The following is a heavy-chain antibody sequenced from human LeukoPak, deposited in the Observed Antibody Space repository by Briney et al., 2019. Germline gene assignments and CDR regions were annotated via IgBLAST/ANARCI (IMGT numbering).Heavy chain of an antibody. CDR2: ISPYNANT. CDR3: ARGTTMIVAVTVFRGLFDY. Sequence: GASVKVSCKTSGYYGINWVRQAPGQGLEWMGRISPYNANTDYAEKFQGRVTMTTDTSTSTAYMELRSLKSDDTAVYYCARGTTMIVAVTVFRGLFDYWGQGTLVTVSS. D-gene: IGHD3-22*01. CDR1: GYYG. V-gene: IGHV1-18*01. J-gene: IGHJ4*02.